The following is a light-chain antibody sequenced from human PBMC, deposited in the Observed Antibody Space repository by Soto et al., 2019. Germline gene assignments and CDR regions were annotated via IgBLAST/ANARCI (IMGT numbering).Light chain of an antibody. CDR1: QSIDTL. Sequence: IQMTQSPSSLAASVGDRVTITCRASQSIDTLLNWYQQKPGKAPKVLIYGASTLQSGVPSRFSGRGSGTDFTLTITSLQPEDFATYYCQHSYGTPLTFGGGTRVEIK. J-gene: IGKJ4*01. CDR3: QHSYGTPLT. CDR2: GAS. V-gene: IGKV1-39*01.